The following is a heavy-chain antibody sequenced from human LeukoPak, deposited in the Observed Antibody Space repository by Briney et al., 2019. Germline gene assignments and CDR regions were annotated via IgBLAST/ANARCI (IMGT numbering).Heavy chain of an antibody. D-gene: IGHD4-17*01. CDR2: IHYTGSP. CDR1: GGSLSSYY. V-gene: IGHV4-59*08. J-gene: IGHJ4*02. CDR3: ARHSPNHYGDYFDY. Sequence: PSETLSLTCTVSGGSLSSYYWIWIRQTPGKGLEWIAYIHYTGSPTYNPSLKNRVTISVDTSKNQFSLKLNSVTAADTAVYYCARHSPNHYGDYFDYWGQGTLVTVSS.